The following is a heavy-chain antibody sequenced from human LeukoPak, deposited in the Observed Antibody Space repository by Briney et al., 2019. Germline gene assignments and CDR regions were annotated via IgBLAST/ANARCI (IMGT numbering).Heavy chain of an antibody. Sequence: PGRSLRLSCAASGFTFSSYGMHWVRQAPGKGLEWVAVISYDGSNKYYADSVKGRFTISRDNSKNTLYLQMNSLRAEDTAVYYCARGSSPHPWGQGTLVTVSS. J-gene: IGHJ5*02. V-gene: IGHV3-30*03. CDR1: GFTFSSYG. CDR3: ARGSSPHP. D-gene: IGHD6-13*01. CDR2: ISYDGSNK.